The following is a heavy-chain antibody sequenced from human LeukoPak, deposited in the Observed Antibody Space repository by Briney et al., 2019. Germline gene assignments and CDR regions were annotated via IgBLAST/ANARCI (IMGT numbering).Heavy chain of an antibody. V-gene: IGHV4-59*08. CDR2: IYHSGST. CDR3: ARHAPARSFDY. D-gene: IGHD2-15*01. Sequence: PSETLSLTCTVSGGSINFYYWTWIRQPPGKGLEWIGYIYHSGSTNYNPSLKSRVIISVDTSKNQFSLKLTPVTAADTAVYYCARHAPARSFDYWGQGALVTVSS. CDR1: GGSINFYY. J-gene: IGHJ4*02.